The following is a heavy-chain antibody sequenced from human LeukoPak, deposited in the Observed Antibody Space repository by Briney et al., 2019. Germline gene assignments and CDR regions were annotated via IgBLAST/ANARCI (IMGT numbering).Heavy chain of an antibody. J-gene: IGHJ4*02. Sequence: PGRSLRLSCAASGFTFSSYGMHWVRQAPGKGLEWVAVIWYDGSNKYYADSVKGRFTISRDNSKNTLYLQMNSLRAEDTAVYYCAREGIAVAGYYFDYWGQGTLVTVSS. CDR3: AREGIAVAGYYFDY. D-gene: IGHD6-19*01. V-gene: IGHV3-33*01. CDR2: IWYDGSNK. CDR1: GFTFSSYG.